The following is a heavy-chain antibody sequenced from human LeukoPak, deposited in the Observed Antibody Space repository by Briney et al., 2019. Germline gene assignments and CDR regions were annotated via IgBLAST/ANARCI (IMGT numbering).Heavy chain of an antibody. CDR3: AKKGLVGATDLRAFDY. CDR1: GFTFSSYA. Sequence: GGSLRLSCAPSGFTFSSYAMSWVRQAPGKGLEWVSGISSGGSGIYYADSVKGRFTISRDNSKNTLNLQMNSLRVEDTAVYYCAKKGLVGATDLRAFDYWGQGTPVTVSS. V-gene: IGHV3-23*03. J-gene: IGHJ4*02. D-gene: IGHD1-26*01. CDR2: ISSGGSGI.